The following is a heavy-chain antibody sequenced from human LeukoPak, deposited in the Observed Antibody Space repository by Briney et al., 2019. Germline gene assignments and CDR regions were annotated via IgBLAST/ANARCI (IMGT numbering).Heavy chain of an antibody. J-gene: IGHJ4*02. CDR3: ARDTPQHLKRYDY. V-gene: IGHV1-18*01. CDR2: INTHNGNT. D-gene: IGHD6-13*01. Sequence: ASVKVSCKASGYNFDKFGIAWVRQAPGQGLEWMGWINTHNGNTKYAQQYQGRVTMTTDTSTSIVYMELWSLRSDDTAVYFRARDTPQHLKRYDYWGQGTQVTVSS. CDR1: GYNFDKFG.